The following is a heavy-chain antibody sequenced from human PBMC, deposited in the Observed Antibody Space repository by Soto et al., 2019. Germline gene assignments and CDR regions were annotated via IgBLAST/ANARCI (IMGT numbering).Heavy chain of an antibody. CDR2: INWNGGST. V-gene: IGHV3-20*04. CDR1: GFTFGDYG. Sequence: GGSLRLSCAASGFTFGDYGMSWVHQAPGKGLEWVSGINWNGGSTGYADSVKGRFTISRDNAKNSLYLQMNSLRAEDTALYYWARDVGGSSWYDFDNWGQGTLVTVSS. J-gene: IGHJ4*02. D-gene: IGHD6-13*01. CDR3: ARDVGGSSWYDFDN.